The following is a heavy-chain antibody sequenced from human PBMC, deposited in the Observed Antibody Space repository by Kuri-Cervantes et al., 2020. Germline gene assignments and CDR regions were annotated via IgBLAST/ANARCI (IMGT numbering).Heavy chain of an antibody. Sequence: LRLSCTVSGGSISSGSYYWSWIRQPAGKGLEWIGRIYTSGSTNYNPSLKSRVTISVDTSKNQFSLKLSSVTAADTAVNYCARDQRYYDILTGYYYYGMDVWGQGTTVTVSS. CDR1: GGSISSGSYY. J-gene: IGHJ6*02. D-gene: IGHD3-9*01. V-gene: IGHV4-61*02. CDR3: ARDQRYYDILTGYYYYGMDV. CDR2: IYTSGST.